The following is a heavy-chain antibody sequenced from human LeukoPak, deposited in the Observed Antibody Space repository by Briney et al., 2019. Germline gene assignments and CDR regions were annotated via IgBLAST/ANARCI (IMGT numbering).Heavy chain of an antibody. CDR3: ARHLSVGGHPLDH. Sequence: SETLSLTCTLSVGSITSYYGSWIRQPPGKGREWGAHIHDSGSTFYNPSPKSRLTMSVDTSTDQFSLRLTSVPAAGTAVYYCARHLSVGGHPLDHWGQGTLVTVSS. D-gene: IGHD3-16*01. V-gene: IGHV4-59*08. J-gene: IGHJ4*02. CDR1: VGSITSYY. CDR2: IHDSGST.